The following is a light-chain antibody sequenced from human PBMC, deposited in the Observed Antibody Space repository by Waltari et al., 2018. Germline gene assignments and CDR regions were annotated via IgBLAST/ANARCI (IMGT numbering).Light chain of an antibody. Sequence: DIQMTKSPSSLSASVGDRVTSTCQASQDISNYLNWYQQKPGKAPNLLIHDASNLETGVPSRFSGSQSGTHFTFTISSLQPEDIATYYCQRYDNLPIFAFGPGTKVDIK. V-gene: IGKV1-33*01. CDR2: DAS. CDR1: QDISNY. J-gene: IGKJ3*01. CDR3: QRYDNLPIFA.